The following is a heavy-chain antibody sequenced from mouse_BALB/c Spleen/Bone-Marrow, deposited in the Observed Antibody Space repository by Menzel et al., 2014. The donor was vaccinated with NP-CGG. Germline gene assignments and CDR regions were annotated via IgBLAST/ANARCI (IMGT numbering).Heavy chain of an antibody. CDR1: GYTFTSYW. CDR3: SSGPLYAMDY. J-gene: IGHJ4*01. CDR2: IFPGTDTT. Sequence: VKLVESGAELVKPGTSVKLSCKTSGYTFTSYWIQWVKQRPGQGLGWIGEIFPGTDTTYYNEKFKGKATLTIDTSSSTAYMHLNSLTSEDSAVYFFSSGPLYAMDYWGQGTSVTVSS. V-gene: IGHV1S132*01.